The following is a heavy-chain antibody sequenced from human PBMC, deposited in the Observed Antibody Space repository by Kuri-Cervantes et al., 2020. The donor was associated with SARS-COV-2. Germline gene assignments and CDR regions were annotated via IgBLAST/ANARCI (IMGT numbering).Heavy chain of an antibody. V-gene: IGHV4-34*01. D-gene: IGHD3-10*01. Sequence: GSLRLSCAVYGGSFSGYYWSWIRQPPGKGLEWIGEINHSGSTNYNPSLKSRVTTSVDTSKNQFSLKLSSVTAADTAVYYCARTNRGRYYYYYGMDVWGQGTTVTVSS. CDR2: INHSGST. CDR3: ARTNRGRYYYYYGMDV. J-gene: IGHJ6*02. CDR1: GGSFSGYY.